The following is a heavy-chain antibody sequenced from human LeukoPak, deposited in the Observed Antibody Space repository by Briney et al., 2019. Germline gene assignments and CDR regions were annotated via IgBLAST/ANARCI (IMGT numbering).Heavy chain of an antibody. D-gene: IGHD6-13*01. CDR2: IYHSGST. CDR3: ARGVVAAAGPFDY. Sequence: GSLRLSCAASGFTFSSYAMSWVRQPPGKGLEWIGEIYHSGSTNYNPSLKSRVTISVDKSKNQFSLKLSSVTAADTAVYYCARGVVAAAGPFDYWGQGTLVTVSS. CDR1: GFTFSSYAM. J-gene: IGHJ4*02. V-gene: IGHV4-4*02.